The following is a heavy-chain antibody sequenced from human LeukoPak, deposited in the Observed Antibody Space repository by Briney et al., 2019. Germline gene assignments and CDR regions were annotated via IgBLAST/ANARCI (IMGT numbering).Heavy chain of an antibody. Sequence: SQTLSLTCTVSGGSISSGDYYWSWVRQPPGKGLEWIGYIYYSGSTYYNPSLKSRVTISVDTSKNQFSLKLSSVTAADTAVYYCARDGGVVVPAAIGEGWFDPWGPGTLVTLSS. CDR2: IYYSGST. J-gene: IGHJ5*02. CDR3: ARDGGVVVPAAIGEGWFDP. V-gene: IGHV4-30-4*08. CDR1: GGSISSGDYY. D-gene: IGHD2-2*02.